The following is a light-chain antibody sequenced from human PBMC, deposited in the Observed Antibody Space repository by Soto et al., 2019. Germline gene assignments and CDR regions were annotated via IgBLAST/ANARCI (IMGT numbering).Light chain of an antibody. V-gene: IGKV3-11*01. CDR3: QQRHMSTIT. CDR1: QSFRGL. Sequence: VVLTQSPVTRSLSPGERATLSFRASQSFRGLLAWYQKKHGKAPRLLIYDAYNRATGIPPRLSGSGSGTDFTLTISSLENEDSAVYYCQQRHMSTITFSHGTRLEIK. CDR2: DAY. J-gene: IGKJ5*01.